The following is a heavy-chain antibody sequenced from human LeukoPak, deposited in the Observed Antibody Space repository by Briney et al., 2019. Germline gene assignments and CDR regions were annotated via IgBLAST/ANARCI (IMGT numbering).Heavy chain of an antibody. CDR2: INSDGSST. CDR3: AREGRTGEWLFTPLDY. Sequence: SGGSLRLSCAASGFTFSSYWTHWVRHAPGKGLVWVSRINSDGSSTSYADSVKGRFTISRDNAKNTLYLQMNSLRAEDTAVYYCAREGRTGEWLFTPLDYWGQGTLVTVSS. V-gene: IGHV3-74*01. J-gene: IGHJ4*02. D-gene: IGHD3-3*01. CDR1: GFTFSSYW.